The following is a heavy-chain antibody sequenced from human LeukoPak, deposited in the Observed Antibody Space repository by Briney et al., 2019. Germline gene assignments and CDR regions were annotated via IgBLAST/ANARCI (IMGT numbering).Heavy chain of an antibody. CDR2: IYYTGT. Sequence: PSETLSLTCTVSGGSVSVYCWSWIGQSPGKGLEWIAYIYYTGTSDNPSLKSRVTISADTSKNQFSLNLSSVTAADTAVYYCARDRDYSNYSWFDPWGQGTLVTVSS. J-gene: IGHJ5*02. V-gene: IGHV4-59*02. D-gene: IGHD4-11*01. CDR1: GGSVSVYC. CDR3: ARDRDYSNYSWFDP.